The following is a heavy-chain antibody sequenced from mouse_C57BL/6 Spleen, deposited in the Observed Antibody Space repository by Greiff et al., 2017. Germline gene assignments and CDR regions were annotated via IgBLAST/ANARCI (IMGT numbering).Heavy chain of an antibody. V-gene: IGHV5-9*01. CDR2: ISGGGGNT. Sequence: EVMLVESGGGLVKPGGSLKLSCAASGFTFSSYTMSWVRQTPEKRLEWVATISGGGGNTYYPDSVKGRFTISRDNAKNTLYLQMSSLRSEDTALYYCARHYYYGSSLYYFDYWGQGTTLTVSS. J-gene: IGHJ2*01. CDR3: ARHYYYGSSLYYFDY. D-gene: IGHD1-1*01. CDR1: GFTFSSYT.